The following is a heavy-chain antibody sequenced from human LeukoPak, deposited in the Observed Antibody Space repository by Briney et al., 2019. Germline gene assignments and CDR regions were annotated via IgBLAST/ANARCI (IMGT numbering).Heavy chain of an antibody. CDR1: GGTFSSYA. D-gene: IGHD6-13*01. CDR2: IIPILGIA. Sequence: GASVKVSCKASGGTFSSYAISWVRQATGQGLEWMGRIIPILGIANYAQKFQGRVTITADKSTSTAYMELSSLRSEDTAVYYCARAIGIAAAGTFPPYYYYYGMDVWGQGTTVTVSS. CDR3: ARAIGIAAAGTFPPYYYYYGMDV. J-gene: IGHJ6*02. V-gene: IGHV1-69*04.